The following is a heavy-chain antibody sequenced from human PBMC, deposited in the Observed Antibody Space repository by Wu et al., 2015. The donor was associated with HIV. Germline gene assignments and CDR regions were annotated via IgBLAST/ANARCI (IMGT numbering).Heavy chain of an antibody. CDR3: ASEDDSYYYDNSGGRTPFGAFDI. CDR1: GGTFNNYG. Sequence: QVQLVQSGAEVKKPGSSVTVSCKASGGTFNNYGVSWVRQVPGQRLEWMGGFSPLFETSNYAQKFQGRVTITTDESSNTAYMELNNLRSEDTAVYYCASEDDSYYYDNSGGRTPFGAFDIWGQGTMVTVSS. J-gene: IGHJ3*02. V-gene: IGHV1-69*05. D-gene: IGHD3-22*01. CDR2: FSPLFETS.